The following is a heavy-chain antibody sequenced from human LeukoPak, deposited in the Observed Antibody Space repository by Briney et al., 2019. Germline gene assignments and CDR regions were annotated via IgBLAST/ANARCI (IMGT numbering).Heavy chain of an antibody. V-gene: IGHV3-74*01. J-gene: IGHJ3*02. D-gene: IGHD1-26*01. CDR3: ARVSYRVGKWGLLVDAFDI. CDR2: INSDGSST. Sequence: PGGSLRLSCAASGFTFSSYWMHWVRQAPGKGLVWVSRINSDGSSTSYADSVKGRFTISRDNAKNTLYLQMNSLRAEDTAVYYCARVSYRVGKWGLLVDAFDIWGQGTMVTVSS. CDR1: GFTFSSYW.